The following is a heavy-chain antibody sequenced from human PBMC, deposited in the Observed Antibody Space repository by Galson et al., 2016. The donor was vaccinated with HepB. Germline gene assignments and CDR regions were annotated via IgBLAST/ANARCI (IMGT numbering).Heavy chain of an antibody. J-gene: IGHJ3*01. Sequence: SVKVSCKASGGTFSNYGINWVRQAPGQGLEWMGGILPFLGTADYAQKFQGRVTITADESKCTAFMELSSLRSDDTAVYYCARDHRSCWLNAFNVWGQGTLVTVSS. D-gene: IGHD6-19*01. CDR1: GGTFSNYG. CDR3: ARDHRSCWLNAFNV. CDR2: ILPFLGTA. V-gene: IGHV1-69*13.